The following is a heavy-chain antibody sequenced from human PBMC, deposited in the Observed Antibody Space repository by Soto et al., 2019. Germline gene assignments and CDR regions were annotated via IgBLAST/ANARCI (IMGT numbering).Heavy chain of an antibody. J-gene: IGHJ6*02. D-gene: IGHD2-2*01. CDR3: ARSQGSSTSLEIYYYYYYGMDV. CDR2: IIPISDTA. V-gene: IGHV1-69*01. CDR1: GGTFRSYA. Sequence: VQLVQSGAEVKKPGSSVKVSCKASGGTFRSYAISWVRQAPGQGLEWMGGIIPISDTANYAQKFQGRVTITADESTSTAYMELSSLRSEDTAVYYCARSQGSSTSLEIYYYYYYGMDVWGQGTTVTASS.